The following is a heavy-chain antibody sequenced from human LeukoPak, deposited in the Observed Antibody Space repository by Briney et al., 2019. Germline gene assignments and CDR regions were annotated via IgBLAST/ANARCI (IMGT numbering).Heavy chain of an antibody. Sequence: GGSLRLSCEASGFTFSTYGMSWVRQAPGKGLEWVSAFSGSGGSTYYADSVKGRFTISRDNSKNTLFLQMNSLRADDTAVYYCARSGYNRFDYWGQGTLVTVSS. V-gene: IGHV3-23*01. J-gene: IGHJ4*02. CDR3: ARSGYNRFDY. CDR2: FSGSGGST. D-gene: IGHD5-24*01. CDR1: GFTFSTYG.